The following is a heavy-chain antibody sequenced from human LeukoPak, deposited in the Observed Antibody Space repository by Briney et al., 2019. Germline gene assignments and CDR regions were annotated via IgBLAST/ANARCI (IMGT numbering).Heavy chain of an antibody. CDR2: IIPIFGTA. CDR1: GGTFSSYA. D-gene: IGHD7-27*01. CDR3: ARFLVTGDPWFGL. Sequence: SVKVSCKASGGTFSSYAISWVRQAPGQGLEWMGRIIPIFGTANYAQKLQGRVTLTADETTSTDYMELSSVRSEDTAVYYGARFLVTGDPWFGLWGEGPLVTVS. J-gene: IGHJ5*02. V-gene: IGHV1-69*13.